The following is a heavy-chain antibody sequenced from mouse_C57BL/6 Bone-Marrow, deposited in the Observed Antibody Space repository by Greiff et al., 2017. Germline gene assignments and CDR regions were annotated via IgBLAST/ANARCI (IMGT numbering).Heavy chain of an antibody. V-gene: IGHV1-63*01. CDR3: ARRRYDYDGGFAY. J-gene: IGHJ3*01. CDR2: IYPGGGYT. Sequence: VQLKESGAELVRPGTSVKMSCKASGYTFTNYWIGWAKQRPGHGLEWIGDIYPGGGYTNYNEKFKGKATLTADKSYSTAYMQFSSLTSEDSAIYYCARRRYDYDGGFAYCGQGTLVTVSA. CDR1: GYTFTNYW. D-gene: IGHD2-4*01.